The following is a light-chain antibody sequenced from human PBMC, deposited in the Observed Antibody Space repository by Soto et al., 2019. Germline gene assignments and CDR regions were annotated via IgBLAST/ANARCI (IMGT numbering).Light chain of an antibody. J-gene: IGKJ1*01. CDR2: GAS. CDR1: QSVSSSY. CDR3: QQYGSSFWT. Sequence: EIVLTQSPGTLSLSPGERATLSCRASQSVSSSYLAWYQQKPGQAPRLLIYGASSRATGIPDRFSGSGSGTDFTLTISRLDPEDFAVYYSQQYGSSFWTFGKRTKV. V-gene: IGKV3-20*01.